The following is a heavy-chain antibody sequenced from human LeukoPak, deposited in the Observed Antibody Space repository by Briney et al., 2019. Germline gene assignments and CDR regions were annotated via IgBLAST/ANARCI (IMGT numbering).Heavy chain of an antibody. CDR2: IYHSGST. Sequence: SETLSLTCAVYGGSFSGYYWSWIRQPPGKGLEWIGYIYHSGSTYYNPSLKSRVTISVDRSKNQFSLKLSYVTAADTAVYCCGRSTYYYDRSGYFPLDAFDIWGQGTMVTVSS. CDR3: GRSTYYYDRSGYFPLDAFDI. CDR1: GGSFSGYY. J-gene: IGHJ3*02. V-gene: IGHV4-30-2*01. D-gene: IGHD3-22*01.